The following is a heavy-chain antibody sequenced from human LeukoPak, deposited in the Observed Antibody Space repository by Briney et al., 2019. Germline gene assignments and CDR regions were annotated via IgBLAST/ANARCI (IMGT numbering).Heavy chain of an antibody. CDR2: ISISGTKT. V-gene: IGHV3-23*01. D-gene: IGHD4-17*01. CDR1: EVDFSTHA. CDR3: ANEIRPNDY. Sequence: GGSLRLSCAASEVDFSTHAMTWVRQAPGKGLEWVSAISISGTKTYYADSVKGRFTISRDNSKNTLYLQMYSLRAEDTAVYYCANEIRPNDYWGQGTLVTVSS. J-gene: IGHJ4*02.